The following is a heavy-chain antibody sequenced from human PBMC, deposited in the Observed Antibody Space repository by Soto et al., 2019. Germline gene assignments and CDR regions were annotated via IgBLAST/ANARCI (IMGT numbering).Heavy chain of an antibody. CDR1: GYSFTSYW. Sequence: PGESLKISCKGSGYSFTSYWISWVRQMPGKGLEWMGRIDPSDSYTNYSPSFQGHVTISADKSISTAYLQWSSLKASDTAMYYCASRPRSVDYYGSGSQYYYYYGMDVWGQGTTVTVSS. CDR2: IDPSDSYT. CDR3: ASRPRSVDYYGSGSQYYYYYGMDV. V-gene: IGHV5-10-1*01. D-gene: IGHD3-10*01. J-gene: IGHJ6*02.